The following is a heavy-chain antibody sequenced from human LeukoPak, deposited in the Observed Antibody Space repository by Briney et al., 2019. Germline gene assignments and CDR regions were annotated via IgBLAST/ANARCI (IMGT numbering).Heavy chain of an antibody. CDR2: IIPIFGTA. V-gene: IGHV1-69*05. D-gene: IGHD1-26*01. Sequence: GASVKVSCKASGGTFSSYAISWVRQAPGQGLEWMGGIIPIFGTANYAQKFQGRVTMTRDTSISTAYMELSRLRSDDTAVYYCARGDLGATDDYWGQGTLVTVSS. CDR3: ARGDLGATDDY. CDR1: GGTFSSYA. J-gene: IGHJ4*02.